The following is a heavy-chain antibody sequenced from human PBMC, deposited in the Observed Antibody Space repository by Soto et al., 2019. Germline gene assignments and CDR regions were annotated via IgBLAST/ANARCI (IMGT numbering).Heavy chain of an antibody. V-gene: IGHV1-46*01. Sequence: GASVKVSCKASGYTFTSYYMHWVRQAPGQGLEWMGIINPSGGSTSYAQKFQGRATMTRDTSTSTVYMELSSLRSEDTAVYYCARGNSGYTTSENFDYWGQGTLVTVSS. J-gene: IGHJ4*02. CDR1: GYTFTSYY. CDR2: INPSGGST. CDR3: ARGNSGYTTSENFDY. D-gene: IGHD3-22*01.